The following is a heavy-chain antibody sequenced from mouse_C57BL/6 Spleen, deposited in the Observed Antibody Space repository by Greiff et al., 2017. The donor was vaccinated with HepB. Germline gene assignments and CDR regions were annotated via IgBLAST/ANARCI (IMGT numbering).Heavy chain of an antibody. CDR2: INPSNGGT. V-gene: IGHV1-53*01. CDR1: GYTFTSYW. Sequence: QVQLKQPGTELVKPGASVKLSCKASGYTFTSYWMHWVKQRPGQGLEWIGNINPSNGGTNYNEKFKSKATLTVDKSSSTAYMQLSSLTSEDSAVYYCARLGGLRRNFDYWGQGTTLTVSS. D-gene: IGHD2-12*01. J-gene: IGHJ2*01. CDR3: ARLGGLRRNFDY.